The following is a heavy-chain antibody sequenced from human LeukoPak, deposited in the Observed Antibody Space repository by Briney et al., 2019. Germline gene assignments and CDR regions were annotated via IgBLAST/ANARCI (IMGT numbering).Heavy chain of an antibody. Sequence: GGSLRLSCAASGFTFSSYGMHWVRQAPGKGLEWVSVIYSGGSTYYADSVKGRFTISRHNSKNTLYLQMNSLRAEDTAVYYCASSSSTGAFDIWGQGTMVTVSS. CDR1: GFTFSSYG. J-gene: IGHJ3*02. V-gene: IGHV3-53*04. D-gene: IGHD6-6*01. CDR2: IYSGGST. CDR3: ASSSSTGAFDI.